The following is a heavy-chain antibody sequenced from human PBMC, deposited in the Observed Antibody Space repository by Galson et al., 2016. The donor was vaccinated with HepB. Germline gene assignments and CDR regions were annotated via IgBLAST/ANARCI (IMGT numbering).Heavy chain of an antibody. V-gene: IGHV3-23*01. J-gene: IGHJ4*02. CDR3: AKGDYYDSSGYFPFDY. D-gene: IGHD3-22*01. CDR2: ISGSGGST. Sequence: SLRLSCAASGFTFSSYAMSWVRQAPGKGLEWVSAISGSGGSTYYADSVKGRFTISRDNFKNTLYLQMNSLRAEDTAVYYCAKGDYYDSSGYFPFDYWGQGTLVTVSS. CDR1: GFTFSSYA.